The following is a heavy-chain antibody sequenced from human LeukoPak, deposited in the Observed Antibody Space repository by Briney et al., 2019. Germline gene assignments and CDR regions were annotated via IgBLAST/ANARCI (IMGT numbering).Heavy chain of an antibody. J-gene: IGHJ4*02. D-gene: IGHD1-26*01. CDR1: GVTFSGNW. CDR3: ARGSGRYYVY. Sequence: PVGCLRLSCAASGVTFSGNWVSWGRQSPGKGLEGLANIKEDGSEKYYVDSVKGRFTMSRDNAKNSLYLQMNSLRAEDTAVYYCARGSGRYYVYWGQGTLVTVSS. V-gene: IGHV3-7*04. CDR2: IKEDGSEK.